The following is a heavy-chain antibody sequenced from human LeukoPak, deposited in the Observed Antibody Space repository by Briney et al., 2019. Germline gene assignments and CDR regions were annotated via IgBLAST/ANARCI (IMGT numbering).Heavy chain of an antibody. CDR1: GGSISSYY. Sequence: SETLSLTCTVSGGSISSYYWSWIRQPAGKGLEWIGRIYTSGSTNYNPSLKSRVTISVDTSNNQFSLKLTSVTAADTAVYYCARDRAQGSGKYYFDYWGQGTLVTVSS. V-gene: IGHV4-4*07. CDR2: IYTSGST. D-gene: IGHD3-3*01. J-gene: IGHJ4*02. CDR3: ARDRAQGSGKYYFDY.